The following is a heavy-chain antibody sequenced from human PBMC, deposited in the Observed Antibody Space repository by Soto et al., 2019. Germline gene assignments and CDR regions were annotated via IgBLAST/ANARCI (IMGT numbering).Heavy chain of an antibody. CDR1: GFSLSTSGVG. J-gene: IGHJ3*02. CDR2: IYWNDDK. Sequence: SGPTLVNPTQTLTLTCTFSGFSLSTSGVGVGWIRQPPGKALEWLALIYWNDDKRYSPSLKSRLTITKDTSKNQVVLTMTNMDAVDTATYYCAHRRDSSSWYSDAFDIWGQGTMVTVSS. CDR3: AHRRDSSSWYSDAFDI. V-gene: IGHV2-5*01. D-gene: IGHD6-13*01.